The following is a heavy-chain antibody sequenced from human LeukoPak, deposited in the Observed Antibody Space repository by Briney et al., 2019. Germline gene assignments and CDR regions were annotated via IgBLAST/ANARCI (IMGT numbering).Heavy chain of an antibody. D-gene: IGHD3-3*01. J-gene: IGHJ4*02. CDR2: IYSGGST. V-gene: IGHV3-66*01. CDR1: GLTVSRTY. CDR3: ARDLLEWFFDS. Sequence: GGSLRLSCAASGLTVSRTYMSWVRQTPGKGLEWVSVIYSGGSTYYADSVKGRFTISRDNSKNTLYLRMNSLRAEDTAVYYCARDLLEWFFDSWGQGTLVTVSS.